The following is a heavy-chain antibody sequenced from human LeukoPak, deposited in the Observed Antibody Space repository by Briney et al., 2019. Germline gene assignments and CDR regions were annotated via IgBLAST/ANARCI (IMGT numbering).Heavy chain of an antibody. CDR1: GGTISSYY. D-gene: IGHD6-13*01. V-gene: IGHV4-59*01. CDR2: IYYSGST. J-gene: IGHJ5*02. CDR3: ARSAAGPNWFDP. Sequence: SETLSLTCTGSGGTISSYYWSWIRQPPGQGLKWFGYIYYSGSTNYNPSRTSRVTISVDTSKSQFSQQLSSVTAADTAVYYCARSAAGPNWFDPWGQGTLVTVSS.